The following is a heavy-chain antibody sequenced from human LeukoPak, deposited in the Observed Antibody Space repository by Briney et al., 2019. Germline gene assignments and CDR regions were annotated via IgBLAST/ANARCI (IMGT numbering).Heavy chain of an antibody. V-gene: IGHV4-59*08. CDR3: ARHYFRLAIDGFDV. CDR1: GVSITSQY. J-gene: IGHJ3*01. Sequence: PSETLSLTCTVSGVSITSQYCSWIRQPPGKGLEWIGYSYYSGSTSYNPSPKSRVAISVDASKNQFSLQLESVTAADTAVYYCARHYFRLAIDGFDVWGQGTMVTVSS. CDR2: SYYSGST. D-gene: IGHD2/OR15-2a*01.